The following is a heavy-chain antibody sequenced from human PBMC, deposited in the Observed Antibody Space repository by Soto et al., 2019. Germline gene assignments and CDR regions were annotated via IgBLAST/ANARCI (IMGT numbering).Heavy chain of an antibody. V-gene: IGHV1-3*01. CDR1: GYTFTSYA. J-gene: IGHJ6*03. D-gene: IGHD2-15*01. Sequence: GASVKVSCKASGYTFTSYAMHWVRQAPGQRLEWMGWINAGNGNTKYSQKFQGRVTITRDTSASTAYMELSSLRSEDTAVYYCAREGVVVVAATLYYYYYMDVWGKGTRVTVSS. CDR3: AREGVVVVAATLYYYYYMDV. CDR2: INAGNGNT.